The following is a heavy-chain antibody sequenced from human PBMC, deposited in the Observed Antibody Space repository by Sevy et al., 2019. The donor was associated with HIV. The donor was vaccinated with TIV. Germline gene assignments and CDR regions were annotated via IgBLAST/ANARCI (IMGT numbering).Heavy chain of an antibody. CDR2: IKQDGSEK. V-gene: IGHV3-7*01. D-gene: IGHD4-17*01. CDR1: GFTFSSYW. J-gene: IGHJ4*02. CDR3: ARSGGSPTTVAYFDY. Sequence: GGCLRLSCAASGFTFSSYWMSWVRQAPGKGLEWVANIKQDGSEKYYVDSVKGRFTISRDNAKNSLYLQMNSLRAEDTAVYYCARSGGSPTTVAYFDYWGQGTLVTVSS.